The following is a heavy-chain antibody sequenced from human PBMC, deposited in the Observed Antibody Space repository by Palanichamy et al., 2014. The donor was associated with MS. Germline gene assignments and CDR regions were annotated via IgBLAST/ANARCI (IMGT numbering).Heavy chain of an antibody. Sequence: GLVQPGRSLRLSCAASGFTFDDYAMHWVRQAPGKGLEWVSGISWNSGSIGYADSVKGRFTISRDNAKNSLYLQMNSLRAEDTALYYCAKERGRLTGYSWAFDIWGQGTMVTVSS. CDR1: GFTFDDYA. J-gene: IGHJ3*02. CDR2: ISWNSGSI. V-gene: IGHV3-9*01. CDR3: AKERGRLTGYSWAFDI. D-gene: IGHD3-9*01.